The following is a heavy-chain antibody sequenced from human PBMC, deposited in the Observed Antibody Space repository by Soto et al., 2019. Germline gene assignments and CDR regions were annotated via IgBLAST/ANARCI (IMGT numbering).Heavy chain of an antibody. CDR2: IYSGGTT. Sequence: EVQFVESGGGLVQPGGSLRLSCAASGFTVSSNYMTWVRQAPGKGLEWVSNIYSGGTTSYADSVKGRFTISRDNSNHTPFLRLSSLRDDDTAVDHRAGGASGDYRWVQGTLVTVSS. CDR3: AGGASGDYR. CDR1: GFTVSSNY. V-gene: IGHV3-66*01. D-gene: IGHD3-10*01. J-gene: IGHJ1*01.